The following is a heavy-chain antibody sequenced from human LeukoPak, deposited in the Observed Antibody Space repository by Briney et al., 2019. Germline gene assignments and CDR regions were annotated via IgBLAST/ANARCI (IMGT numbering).Heavy chain of an antibody. V-gene: IGHV3-48*03. CDR3: ARGSDYYDSSGYGY. J-gene: IGHJ4*02. D-gene: IGHD3-22*01. Sequence: GGSLRLSCAASGFTFSSYAMHWVRQAPGKGLEWVSYISSSGSTIYYADSVKGRFTISRDNAKNSLYLQMNSLRAEDTAVYYCARGSDYYDSSGYGYWGQGTLVTVSS. CDR2: ISSSGSTI. CDR1: GFTFSSYA.